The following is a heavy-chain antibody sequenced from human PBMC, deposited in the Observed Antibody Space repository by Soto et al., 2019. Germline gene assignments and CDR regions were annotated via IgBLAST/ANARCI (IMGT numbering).Heavy chain of an antibody. CDR3: ARVYYYDSSGYPAFDI. D-gene: IGHD3-22*01. Sequence: SETLSLTCAVYGGSFSGYYWSWIRQPPGKGLEWIGEINHSGSTNYNPSLKSRVTLSVDTSKNQFSLKLSSVTAADTAVYYCARVYYYDSSGYPAFDIWGQGTMVTVSS. V-gene: IGHV4-34*01. CDR2: INHSGST. J-gene: IGHJ3*02. CDR1: GGSFSGYY.